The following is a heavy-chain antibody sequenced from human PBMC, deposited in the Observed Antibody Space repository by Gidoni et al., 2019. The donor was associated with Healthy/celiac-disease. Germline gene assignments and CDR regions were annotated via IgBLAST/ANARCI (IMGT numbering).Heavy chain of an antibody. J-gene: IGHJ4*02. CDR3: AREAFGIAAARTFDY. V-gene: IGHV3-21*01. CDR2: ISSSSSYI. D-gene: IGHD6-13*01. CDR1: GFTFSSYS. Sequence: EVQLVESGGGLVKPGGSLRLSCAASGFTFSSYSMNWVRQAPGKGLEWVSSISSSSSYIYYADSVKGRFTISRDNAKNSLYLQMNSLRAEDTAVYYCAREAFGIAAARTFDYWGQGTLVTVSS.